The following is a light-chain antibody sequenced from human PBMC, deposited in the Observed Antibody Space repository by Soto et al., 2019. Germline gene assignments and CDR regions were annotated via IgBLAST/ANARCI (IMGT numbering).Light chain of an antibody. CDR2: DIS. CDR1: QSVSSN. V-gene: IGKV3D-15*01. J-gene: IGKJ2*01. Sequence: ETVMTQSPATLSVSPGERATLSCRASQSVSSNLAWYQQKPGQPPRLLIYDISTRATGIPTRFSGSGSGTEFTLTISSLQSEDFSTYYCQQSDSTPYTFGQGTKVEI. CDR3: QQSDSTPYT.